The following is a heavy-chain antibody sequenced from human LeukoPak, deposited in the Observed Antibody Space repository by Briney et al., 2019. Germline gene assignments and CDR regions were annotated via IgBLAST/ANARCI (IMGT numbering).Heavy chain of an antibody. V-gene: IGHV4-34*01. D-gene: IGHD4-23*01. CDR2: INHSGST. CDR1: GGSFSGYY. J-gene: IGHJ4*02. Sequence: SETLSLTCAVYGGSFSGYYWSWIRQPPGKGLEWIGEINHSGSTNYNPSLKSRVTISVDTSKNQFSLKLSSVTAADTAVYCCARDERGNSDYWGQGTLVTVSS. CDR3: ARDERGNSDY.